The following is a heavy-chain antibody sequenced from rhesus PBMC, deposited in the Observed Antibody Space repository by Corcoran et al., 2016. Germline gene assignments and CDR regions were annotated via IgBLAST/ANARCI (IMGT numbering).Heavy chain of an antibody. CDR1: GGSISSNY. D-gene: IGHD3-28*01. V-gene: IGHV4-173*01. Sequence: QLQLQESGPGLVKPSETLSLTCAVSGGSISSNYWSWIRQPPGKGLGGMGRLSGSGGSTASNPSLKSRVTISTDTSKNQFSLKLSSVTAADTAVYYCARDFYYDSGYLDPFDYWGQGVLVTVSS. CDR2: LSGSGGST. J-gene: IGHJ4*01. CDR3: ARDFYYDSGYLDPFDY.